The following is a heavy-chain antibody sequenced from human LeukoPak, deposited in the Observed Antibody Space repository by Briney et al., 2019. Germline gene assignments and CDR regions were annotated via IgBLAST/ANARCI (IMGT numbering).Heavy chain of an antibody. D-gene: IGHD4-17*01. J-gene: IGHJ4*02. CDR2: IYYSGST. CDR1: GGSISSYY. Sequence: SETLSLTCTVSGGSISSYYWSWIRQPPGKGLEWIGYIYYSGSTNYNPPLKSRVTISVDTSKNQFSLKLSSVTAADTAVYYCARSTTVTTDFDYWGQGTLVTVSS. V-gene: IGHV4-59*01. CDR3: ARSTTVTTDFDY.